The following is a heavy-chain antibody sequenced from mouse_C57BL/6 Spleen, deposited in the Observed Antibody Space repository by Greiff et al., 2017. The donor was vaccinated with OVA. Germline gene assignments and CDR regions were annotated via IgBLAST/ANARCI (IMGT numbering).Heavy chain of an antibody. CDR2: ISDGGSYT. CDR3: ASDTTYAVFPYYFDY. Sequence: EVMLVESGGGLVKPGGSLKLSCAASGFTFSSYAMSWVRQTPEKRLEWVATISDGGSYTYYPDHVQGRFTISRDNAKNNLYLQMSHLKSDDTSLYYCASDTTYAVFPYYFDYWGQGTTLTVSS. V-gene: IGHV5-4*03. D-gene: IGHD6-5*01. J-gene: IGHJ2*01. CDR1: GFTFSSYA.